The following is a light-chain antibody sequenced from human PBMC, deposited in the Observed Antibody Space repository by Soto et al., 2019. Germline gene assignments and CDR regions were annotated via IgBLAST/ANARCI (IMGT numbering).Light chain of an antibody. Sequence: QSALTQPPSASGSPGQSVTISCTGTSSDVGGYNYVSWYQQHPGKAPKLMIYEVSKRPSGVSNRFSGSKSGNTASLTISGLQAEDEADYYCCSYAGSSTSYVFGTGTKLTVL. CDR2: EVS. CDR3: CSYAGSSTSYV. J-gene: IGLJ1*01. CDR1: SSDVGGYNY. V-gene: IGLV2-23*02.